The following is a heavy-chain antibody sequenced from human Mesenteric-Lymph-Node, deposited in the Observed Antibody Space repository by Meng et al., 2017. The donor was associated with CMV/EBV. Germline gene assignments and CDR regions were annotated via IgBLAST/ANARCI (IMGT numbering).Heavy chain of an antibody. Sequence: KAYGYPFTSYDIHWVRQATEQVLGWMVWMNPNSGNTGYAQKFQGRVTMTRNTSISTAYMALSSLRSEATAVYYCARVYSSSWYYFDYWGQGTLVTVSS. CDR2: MNPNSGNT. CDR3: ARVYSSSWYYFDY. V-gene: IGHV1-8*01. D-gene: IGHD6-13*01. J-gene: IGHJ4*02. CDR1: GYPFTSYD.